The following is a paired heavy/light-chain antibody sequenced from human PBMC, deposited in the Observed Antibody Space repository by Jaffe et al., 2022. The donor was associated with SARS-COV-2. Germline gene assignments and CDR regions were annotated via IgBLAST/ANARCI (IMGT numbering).Heavy chain of an antibody. D-gene: IGHD3-16*01. CDR1: GFTFSSYS. Sequence: EVQLVESGGGLVKPGGSLRLSCAASGFTFSSYSLNWVRQAPGKGLEWVSSISSRSSYIYYADSVKGRFTISRDNAKNSLYLQMNSLRAEDTAVYYCARVFEGYYYDYWGQGTLVTVSS. J-gene: IGHJ4*02. V-gene: IGHV3-21*01. CDR3: ARVFEGYYYDY. CDR2: ISSRSSYI.
Light chain of an antibody. J-gene: IGKJ4*01. CDR1: QGISSY. CDR3: QQFNSYPPLT. Sequence: DIQLTQSPSFLSASVGDRVTITCRASQGISSYLAWYQQRPGKAPKLLIYAASTLQSGVPSRFSGSGSGTEFTLTISSLQPEDFATYYCQQFNSYPPLTFGGGTKVEIK. CDR2: AAS. V-gene: IGKV1-9*01.